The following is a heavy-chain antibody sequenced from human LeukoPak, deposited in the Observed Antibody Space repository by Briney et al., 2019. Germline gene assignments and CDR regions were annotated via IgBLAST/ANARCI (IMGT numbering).Heavy chain of an antibody. CDR1: GFTFNSYN. Sequence: PGGSLRLSCTASGFTFNSYNMNWVRQAPGKGLEWVSYISSRSRTIYYADSVKGRFTISRDTSNKTAYLEMNSLRAEDTAVYYCARALWFGETFPAYWGQGTLVTVSS. V-gene: IGHV3-48*01. J-gene: IGHJ4*02. CDR2: ISSRSRTI. D-gene: IGHD3-10*01. CDR3: ARALWFGETFPAY.